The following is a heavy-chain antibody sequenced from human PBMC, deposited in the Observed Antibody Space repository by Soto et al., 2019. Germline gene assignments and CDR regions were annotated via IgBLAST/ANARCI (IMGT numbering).Heavy chain of an antibody. CDR2: INPTTTTT. CDR3: ARDLYSTSWYVRAFDM. D-gene: IGHD6-13*01. V-gene: IGHV1-46*03. J-gene: IGHJ3*02. Sequence: ASVKVSCKASENTFSTYSLHWVRQAPGQGLEWMGVINPTTTTTTDAQKLQGRVTMTRDTSTSTVFLELSSLRSGDTAVYFCARDLYSTSWYVRAFDMWGQGTMVTVS. CDR1: ENTFSTYS.